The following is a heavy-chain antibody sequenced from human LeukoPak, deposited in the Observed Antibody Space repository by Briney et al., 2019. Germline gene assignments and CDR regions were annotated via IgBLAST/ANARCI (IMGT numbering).Heavy chain of an antibody. J-gene: IGHJ5*02. CDR1: GFTFDDYG. CDR3: ARVDRHCSSTSCYVWNWFDP. V-gene: IGHV3-20*01. Sequence: GGSLRLSSAASGFTFDDYGMSWVRQAPGKGLEWVSGINWNGGSTGYADSVKGRFTISRDNAKNSLYLQMNSLRAEDTALYHCARVDRHCSSTSCYVWNWFDPWGQGTLVTVSS. D-gene: IGHD2-2*01. CDR2: INWNGGST.